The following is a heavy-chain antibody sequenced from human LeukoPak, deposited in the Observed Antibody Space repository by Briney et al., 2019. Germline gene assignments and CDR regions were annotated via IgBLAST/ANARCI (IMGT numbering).Heavy chain of an antibody. CDR3: ARSSKDDYGDYGLDY. D-gene: IGHD4-17*01. V-gene: IGHV4-59*01. J-gene: IGHJ4*02. CDR2: IYYSGST. CDR1: GGSISSYY. Sequence: SETLSLTCTVSGGSISSYYWNWIRQSPGKGLEWIGYIYYSGSTNYNPPLKSRVTISVDTSKNQFSLKLSSVTAADTAVYYCARSSKDDYGDYGLDYWGQGTLVTVSS.